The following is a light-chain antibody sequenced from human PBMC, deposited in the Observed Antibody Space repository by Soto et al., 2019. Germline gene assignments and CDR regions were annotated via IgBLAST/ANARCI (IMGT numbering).Light chain of an antibody. V-gene: IGLV1-47*01. J-gene: IGLJ1*01. CDR2: RNN. CDR1: SSNIGSNY. Sequence: QSVLTQPPSASWTPGQRVTISFSGSSSNIGSNYVYWYQQLPGTAPKLLIYRNNQRPSGVPDRFSGSKSGTSASLAISGLRSEDEADYYCAAWDDSLSVIYVFGTGTKVTVL. CDR3: AAWDDSLSVIYV.